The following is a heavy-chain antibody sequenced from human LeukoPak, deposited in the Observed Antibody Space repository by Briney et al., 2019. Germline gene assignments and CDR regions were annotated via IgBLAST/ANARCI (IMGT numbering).Heavy chain of an antibody. D-gene: IGHD3-10*01. V-gene: IGHV3-66*01. CDR1: GFTVSSNY. CDR3: ARVMHYYGSGSYSALDY. CDR2: IYSGGST. J-gene: IGHJ4*02. Sequence: PGGSLRLSCAASGFTVSSNYMSCVRQAPGKGLEWVSVIYSGGSTYYADSVKGRFTISRDNSKNTLYLQMNSLRAEDTAVYYCARVMHYYGSGSYSALDYWGQGTLVTVSS.